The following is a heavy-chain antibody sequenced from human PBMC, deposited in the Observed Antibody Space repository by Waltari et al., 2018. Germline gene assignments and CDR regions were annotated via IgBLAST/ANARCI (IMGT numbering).Heavy chain of an antibody. CDR3: ARRSSGWKGMYYFDY. J-gene: IGHJ4*02. CDR2: INPNSGGT. D-gene: IGHD6-19*01. CDR1: GYTFTGYY. V-gene: IGHV1-2*06. Sequence: QVQLVQSGAEVKKPGASVKVSCKASGYTFTGYYMHWVRQAPGQGLEWMGRINPNSGGTNYAQKFQGRVTMTRDTSISTAYMELSRLRSDDTAVYYCARRSSGWKGMYYFDYWGQGTLVTVSS.